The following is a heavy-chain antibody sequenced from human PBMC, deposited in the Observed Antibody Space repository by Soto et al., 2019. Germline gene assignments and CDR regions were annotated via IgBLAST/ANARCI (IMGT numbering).Heavy chain of an antibody. Sequence: DVQILESGGGLVEPGGSLRLSCAASGFSVSTYGVTWVRQVPGKGLAWVSGVSGGSGATHYRDSVKGRFTITTDYPENTAYLQMNSLRVEDTAVYYCTRWNGYGDLWGQGILVTVS. CDR3: TRWNGYGDL. V-gene: IGHV3-23*01. CDR1: GFSVSTYG. J-gene: IGHJ5*02. CDR2: VSGGSGAT. D-gene: IGHD1-1*01.